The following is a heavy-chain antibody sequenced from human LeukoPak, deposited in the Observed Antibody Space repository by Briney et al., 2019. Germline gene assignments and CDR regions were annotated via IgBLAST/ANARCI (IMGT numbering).Heavy chain of an antibody. V-gene: IGHV3-21*01. J-gene: IGHJ4*02. Sequence: PGGSLRLSCAASGFTFSSYSMNWVRQAPGKGLEWVSSISSSSSYIYYADSVKDRFTISRDNAKNSLYLQMNSLRAEDTAVYYCASHRIGYYFDYWGQGTLVTVSS. CDR3: ASHRIGYYFDY. CDR2: ISSSSSYI. D-gene: IGHD2-15*01. CDR1: GFTFSSYS.